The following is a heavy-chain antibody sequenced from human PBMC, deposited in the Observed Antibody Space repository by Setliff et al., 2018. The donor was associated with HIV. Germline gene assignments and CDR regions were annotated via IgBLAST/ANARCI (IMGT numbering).Heavy chain of an antibody. V-gene: IGHV4-38-2*01. CDR3: ARLSGGMVPNY. J-gene: IGHJ4*02. CDR1: GYSISSGSY. CDR2: IYHSGST. Sequence: SETLSLTCAVSGYSISSGSYWGWIRQPPGKGLEWIGSIYHSGSTYYNPSLKSRVTISVDPSKNQILRRLSSVTAADTAVYYCARLSGGMVPNYWGQGTLVTVSS. D-gene: IGHD3-10*01.